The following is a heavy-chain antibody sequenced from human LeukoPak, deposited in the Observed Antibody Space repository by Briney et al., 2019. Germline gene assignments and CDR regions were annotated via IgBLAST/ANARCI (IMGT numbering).Heavy chain of an antibody. CDR2: ISYDGSNK. CDR1: GFTFSSYG. J-gene: IGHJ4*02. D-gene: IGHD4-11*01. V-gene: IGHV3-30*18. CDR3: AKDLNDYSNYGYFDY. Sequence: GGSLRLSCAASGFTFSSYGMHWVRQAQGKGLEWVAVISYDGSNKYYADSVKGRFTISRDNSKNTLYLQMNSLRAEDTAVYYCAKDLNDYSNYGYFDYWGQGTLVTVSS.